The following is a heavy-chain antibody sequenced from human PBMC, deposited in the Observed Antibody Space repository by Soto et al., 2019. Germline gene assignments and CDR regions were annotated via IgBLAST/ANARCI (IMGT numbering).Heavy chain of an antibody. CDR3: ARDRSGAFDI. V-gene: IGHV1-46*01. D-gene: IGHD2-15*01. J-gene: IGHJ3*02. CDR1: GYTFTGYY. Sequence: ASVKVSCKASGYTFTGYYMHWVRQAPGQGLEWMGWINPSGGSTSYAQKFQGRVTMTRDTSTSTVYMELSSLRSEDTAVYYCARDRSGAFDIWGQGTMVTVSS. CDR2: INPSGGST.